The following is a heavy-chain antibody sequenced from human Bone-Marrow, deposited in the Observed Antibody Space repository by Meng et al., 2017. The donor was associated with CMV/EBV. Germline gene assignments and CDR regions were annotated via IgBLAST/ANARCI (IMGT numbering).Heavy chain of an antibody. CDR1: GYTFTGYY. CDR2: LNPLTGNT. J-gene: IGHJ2*01. CDR3: ARGIVVVPPGKVGSRRNWYLDL. V-gene: IGHV1-8*03. D-gene: IGHD2-2*01. Sequence: ASVKVSCKASGYTFTGYYMNWVRQATGQGLEWMGWLNPLTGNTGYAQKFQGRVTITRDTSRSTAYMELSGLRSDDTAVYYCARGIVVVPPGKVGSRRNWYLDLWGRGTLVTVSS.